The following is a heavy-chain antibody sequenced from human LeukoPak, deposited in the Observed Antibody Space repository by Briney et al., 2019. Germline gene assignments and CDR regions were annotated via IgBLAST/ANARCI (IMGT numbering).Heavy chain of an antibody. D-gene: IGHD5-18*01. CDR1: GYTFTGYY. Sequence: GASVKVSCKASGYTFTGYYMHWVRQAPGQGLEWRGRINPNSGGTNYAQKLQGRVTISTDESTSTAYMEVSSLRSEDTAIYYCARGLDASMETAYDYWGQGTLVTVSS. J-gene: IGHJ4*02. CDR2: INPNSGGT. V-gene: IGHV1-2*06. CDR3: ARGLDASMETAYDY.